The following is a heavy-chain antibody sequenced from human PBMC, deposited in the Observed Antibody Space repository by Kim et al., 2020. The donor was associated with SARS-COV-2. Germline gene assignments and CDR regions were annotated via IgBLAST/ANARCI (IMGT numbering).Heavy chain of an antibody. CDR2: IKQDGSEK. Sequence: GGSLRLSCAASGFTFSSYWMSWVRQAPGKGLEWVANIKQDGSEKYYLDSVKGRFTISRDNAKNSLYLQRNSLRAEDTAVYYCSREKNCVVVPAATNWFDPWGQGTLVNVSS. CDR3: SREKNCVVVPAATNWFDP. CDR1: GFTFSSYW. D-gene: IGHD2-2*01. V-gene: IGHV3-7*01. J-gene: IGHJ5*02.